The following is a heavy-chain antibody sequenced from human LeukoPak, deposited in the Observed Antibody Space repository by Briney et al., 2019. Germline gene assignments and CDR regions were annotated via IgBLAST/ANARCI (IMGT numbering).Heavy chain of an antibody. Sequence: GGSLRLTCAASGFTFSSYGMHWVRQAPGKGLEWVAFIRYDGSNKYYADSVKGRFTISRDNSKYTLYLQMNSLRAEDTSIYFCAKDTTPPKAGLEPWGQGTLVTVSS. D-gene: IGHD1-14*01. CDR3: AKDTTPPKAGLEP. J-gene: IGHJ5*02. V-gene: IGHV3-30*02. CDR1: GFTFSSYG. CDR2: IRYDGSNK.